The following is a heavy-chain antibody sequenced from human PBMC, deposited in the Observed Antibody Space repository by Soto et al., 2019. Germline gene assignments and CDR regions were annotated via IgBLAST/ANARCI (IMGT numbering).Heavy chain of an antibody. CDR3: ARGLYNLRGGFDY. D-gene: IGHD1-20*01. Sequence: EVHLVESGEGLVQPGGSLRLSCAASGFTFSSYAMHWVRQAPGKGLEYVSAISSNGDSTYYADSVKGRFTISRENSKNTVYLQMGRLRAEDLAVYYCARGLYNLRGGFDYWGQGTLVTVSS. CDR2: ISSNGDST. V-gene: IGHV3-64*02. CDR1: GFTFSSYA. J-gene: IGHJ4*02.